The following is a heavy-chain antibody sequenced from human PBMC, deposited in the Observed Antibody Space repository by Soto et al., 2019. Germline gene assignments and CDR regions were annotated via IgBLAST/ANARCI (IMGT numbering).Heavy chain of an antibody. V-gene: IGHV2-5*02. J-gene: IGHJ4*02. CDR2: IYWDDDK. D-gene: IGHD6-13*01. Sequence: QITLKESGPTLVKPTQTLTLTCTFSGFSFTTDGMGVGWIRQPPGKALEWLALIYWDDDKRYSPSLKSRLTITKDASSDQVVLTLTNRDPADTATYYYAHSSWVASGTRYYFDFWGQGTLVTVPS. CDR3: AHSSWVASGTRYYFDF. CDR1: GFSFTTDGMG.